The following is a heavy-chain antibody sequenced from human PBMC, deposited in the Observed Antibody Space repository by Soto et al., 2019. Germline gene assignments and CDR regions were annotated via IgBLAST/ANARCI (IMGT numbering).Heavy chain of an antibody. D-gene: IGHD1-26*01. CDR2: IWYDGSNK. CDR1: GFTFSSYG. Sequence: QVQLVESGRGVVQPGRSLRLSCAASGFTFSSYGMHWVRQAPGKGLEWVALIWYDGSNKYYADSVKGRFTISRDNSKNTLYLQMNSLRAEDTAVYYCARDRATYPHYYFDLWGRGTLVSVSS. CDR3: ARDRATYPHYYFDL. J-gene: IGHJ2*01. V-gene: IGHV3-33*01.